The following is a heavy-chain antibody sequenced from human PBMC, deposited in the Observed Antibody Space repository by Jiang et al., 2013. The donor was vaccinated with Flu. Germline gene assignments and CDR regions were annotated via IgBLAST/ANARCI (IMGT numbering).Heavy chain of an antibody. CDR1: GFTFSSYA. CDR3: AKANYDSSGYYYSYYFDY. J-gene: IGHJ4*02. V-gene: IGHV3-23*01. D-gene: IGHD3-22*01. CDR2: ISGSGGST. Sequence: LVQPGGSLRLSCAASGFTFSSYAMSWVRQAPGKGLEWVSAISGSGGSTYYADSVKGRFTISRDNSKNTLYLQMNSLRAEDTAVYYCAKANYDSSGYYYSYYFDYWGQGTLVTVSS.